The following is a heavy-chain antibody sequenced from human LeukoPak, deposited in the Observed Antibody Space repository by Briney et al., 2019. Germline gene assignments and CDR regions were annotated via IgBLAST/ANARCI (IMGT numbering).Heavy chain of an antibody. J-gene: IGHJ5*02. D-gene: IGHD2-2*01. Sequence: SETLSLTCTVSGGSISSYYWSWIRQPAGKGLEWIGRIYTSGSTNYDPSLKSRVTVSVDTSKNQFSLKLSSVTAADTAVYYCARDSPGYCSSTSCRKFDPWGQGTLVTVSS. CDR3: ARDSPGYCSSTSCRKFDP. V-gene: IGHV4-4*07. CDR1: GGSISSYY. CDR2: IYTSGST.